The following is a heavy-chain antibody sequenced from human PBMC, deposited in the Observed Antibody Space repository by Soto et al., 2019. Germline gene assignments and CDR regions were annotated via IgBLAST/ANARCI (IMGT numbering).Heavy chain of an antibody. V-gene: IGHV3-11*01. D-gene: IGHD3-3*01. CDR2: ITSSGSSI. J-gene: IGHJ4*02. CDR1: GFPFSDYY. CDR3: ARAISGVGIIDY. Sequence: PGGSLRLSCAASGFPFSDYYMTWIRQAPGKGLDWVSYITSSGSSIYYAESVKGRFTISRDNAKNSLYLQMNSLRAEDTAVYYCARAISGVGIIDYWGQGTLVTVSS.